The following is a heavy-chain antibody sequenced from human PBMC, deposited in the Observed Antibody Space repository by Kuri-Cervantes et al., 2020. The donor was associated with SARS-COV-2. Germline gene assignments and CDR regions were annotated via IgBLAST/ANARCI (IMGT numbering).Heavy chain of an antibody. V-gene: IGHV4-39*01. CDR1: GGSISSSSYY. CDR3: ARHEKNDCSSTSCLSTTFNWFDP. Sequence: SETLSLTCTVSGGSISSSSYYWGWIRQPPGKGLEWIGSIYYSGSTYYNPSLKSRVTISVDTSKNQFSLKLSSVTAADTAVYYCARHEKNDCSSTSCLSTTFNWFDPWGQGTLVTVLL. D-gene: IGHD2-2*01. J-gene: IGHJ5*02. CDR2: IYYSGST.